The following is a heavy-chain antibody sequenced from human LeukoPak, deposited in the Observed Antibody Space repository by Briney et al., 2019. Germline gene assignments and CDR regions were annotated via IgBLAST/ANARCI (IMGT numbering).Heavy chain of an antibody. CDR1: GFTFSSYA. D-gene: IGHD1-14*01. V-gene: IGHV3-21*01. CDR3: ARDQVDRIWYFDY. Sequence: TGGSLRLSCAASGFTFSSYAMSWVRQAPGKGLEWVSSISSNSIYVFYADSMKGRFTISRDNAKNSLSLQMNSLRAEDTAVYYCARDQVDRIWYFDYWGQGTLVTVSS. CDR2: ISSNSIYV. J-gene: IGHJ4*02.